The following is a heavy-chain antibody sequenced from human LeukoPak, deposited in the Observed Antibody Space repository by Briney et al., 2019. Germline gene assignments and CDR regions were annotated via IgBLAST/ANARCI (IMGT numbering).Heavy chain of an antibody. CDR3: ARGGDSSGYYYAGGRWFDP. Sequence: SRVTISVDSSQNQFSLKLSSVTAADTAVYYCARGGDSSGYYYAGGRWFDPWGQGTLVTVSS. V-gene: IGHV4-59*09. D-gene: IGHD3-22*01. J-gene: IGHJ5*02.